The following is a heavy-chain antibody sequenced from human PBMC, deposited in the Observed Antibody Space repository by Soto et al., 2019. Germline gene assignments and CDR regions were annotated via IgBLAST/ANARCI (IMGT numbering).Heavy chain of an antibody. Sequence: EVQLVESGGGLVQPGGSLRLSCAASGFTFSSYWMSWVRQAPGKGLEWVANIKQDGSEKYYVDSVKGRFTISRDNAKNSLYLQMNSLSAEDTAVYYCATYYYDSSGYYSDGYWGQGTLVTVSS. CDR2: IKQDGSEK. CDR1: GFTFSSYW. J-gene: IGHJ4*02. D-gene: IGHD3-22*01. V-gene: IGHV3-7*05. CDR3: ATYYYDSSGYYSDGY.